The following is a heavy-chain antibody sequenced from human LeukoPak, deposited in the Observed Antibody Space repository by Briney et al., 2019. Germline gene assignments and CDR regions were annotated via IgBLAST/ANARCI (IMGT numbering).Heavy chain of an antibody. J-gene: IGHJ6*03. V-gene: IGHV3-9*03. CDR2: ISWNSGSI. D-gene: IGHD6-13*01. Sequence: GGSLRLSCAASGFTFDDYAMHWVRQAPGKGLEWGSGISWNSGSIGYADSVKGRFTISRDNAKNSLYLQMNSLRAEDMALYYCAKDISRQQLTYMDVWGKGTTVTVSS. CDR3: AKDISRQQLTYMDV. CDR1: GFTFDDYA.